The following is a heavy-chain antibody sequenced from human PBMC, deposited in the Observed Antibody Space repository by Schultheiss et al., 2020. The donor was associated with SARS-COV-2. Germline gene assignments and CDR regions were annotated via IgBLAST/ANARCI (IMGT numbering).Heavy chain of an antibody. CDR2: ISYDGSNQ. CDR1: GFIFTKTA. CDR3: ARRNGSYYYDSSGFDY. D-gene: IGHD3-22*01. J-gene: IGHJ4*02. V-gene: IGHV3-30*01. Sequence: GGSLRLSCAASGFIFTKTAMHWVRQAPGKGLEWVAVISYDGSNQYYADSVKGRFTISRDNSKNTLYLQMNILRAEDTAVYYCARRNGSYYYDSSGFDYWGQGTLVTVSS.